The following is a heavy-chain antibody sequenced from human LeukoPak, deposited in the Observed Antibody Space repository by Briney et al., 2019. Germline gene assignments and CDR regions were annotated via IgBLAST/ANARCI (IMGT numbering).Heavy chain of an antibody. J-gene: IGHJ6*02. V-gene: IGHV3-53*01. CDR3: VGRPYYYYGMDV. CDR1: GFTVNSNS. CDR2: IYSGDSA. Sequence: GRSLRLSCAASGFTVNSNSMRWVRQATGKGLECVAAIYSGDSAYYPDSVKGRFSISRDNSKNTLYLQMCSLRAEDTAIYYCVGRPYYYYGMDVWGQGTTVTVSS.